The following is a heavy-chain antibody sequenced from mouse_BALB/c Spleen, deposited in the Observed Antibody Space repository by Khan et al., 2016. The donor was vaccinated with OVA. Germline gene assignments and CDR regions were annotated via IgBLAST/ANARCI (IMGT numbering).Heavy chain of an antibody. Sequence: QIQLVQSGAELAKPGASVKMSCTASGYTFTSYWMHWIKQRPGQGLEWIGYINPTSGYTDYNQKFKDKATLTADKSSSTAYMQLSSLTSDDSAVYYCARDSFDYWGQGTALTVSS. J-gene: IGHJ2*01. CDR3: ARDSFDY. CDR1: GYTFTSYW. V-gene: IGHV1-7*01. CDR2: INPTSGYT.